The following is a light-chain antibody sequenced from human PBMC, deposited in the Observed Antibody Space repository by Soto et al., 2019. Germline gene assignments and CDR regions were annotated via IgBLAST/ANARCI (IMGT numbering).Light chain of an antibody. CDR2: EVS. CDR1: SSDVGSDNL. CDR3: CSYAGSITYV. Sequence: QSVLTQPASVYGSPGQSITISCTGTSSDVGSDNLVSWYQQHPGKAPKFIIYEVSQRPAGVSYRFSGSKSGNTAYLTISGLQAEDEADYYCCSYAGSITYVFGTGTKVTVL. V-gene: IGLV2-23*02. J-gene: IGLJ1*01.